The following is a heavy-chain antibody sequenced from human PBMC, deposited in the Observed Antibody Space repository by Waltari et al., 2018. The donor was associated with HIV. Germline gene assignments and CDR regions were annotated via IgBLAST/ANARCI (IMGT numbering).Heavy chain of an antibody. CDR2: INHSGST. V-gene: IGHV4-34*01. J-gene: IGHJ4*02. CDR1: GGSFRGYY. Sequence: QVQLQQWGAGLLKPSETLSLTCAVYGGSFRGYYWSWIRQPQGKGLEWIGEINHSGSTNYNPSLKSRVTISVDTSKNQFSLKLSSVTAADTAVYYCAREVLQRLVPDYFDYWGQGTLVTVSS. D-gene: IGHD6-19*01. CDR3: AREVLQRLVPDYFDY.